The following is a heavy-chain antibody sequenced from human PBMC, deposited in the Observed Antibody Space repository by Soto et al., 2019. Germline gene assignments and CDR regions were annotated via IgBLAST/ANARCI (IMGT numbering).Heavy chain of an antibody. J-gene: IGHJ4*02. V-gene: IGHV4-39*01. D-gene: IGHD1-7*01. Sequence: QLQLQESGPGLVKPSETLSLTCTVSGGSISSSSYYWGWIRQPPGKGLEWSGSIYYSGSTYYNPSLKGRGTISVDTSKNPFSLKLSPGTAADPAVYYWASTKPELRQPSPLPFDYLGQGTLVTVSS. CDR1: GGSISSSSYY. CDR3: ASTKPELRQPSPLPFDY. CDR2: IYYSGST.